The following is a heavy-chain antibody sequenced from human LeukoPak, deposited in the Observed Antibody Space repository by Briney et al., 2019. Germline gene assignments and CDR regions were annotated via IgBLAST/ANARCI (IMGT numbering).Heavy chain of an antibody. Sequence: GGSLRLSCAASGFSFSSYWMSWVRQAPGKGLEGVAYIKGDGSEKYYVDSVKGRFTISRDNAKNSLYLQMNSLRAEDTAVYYRARGYSGYVFFDCWGQGTLVTVSS. V-gene: IGHV3-7*04. J-gene: IGHJ4*02. CDR2: IKGDGSEK. CDR1: GFSFSSYW. D-gene: IGHD5-12*01. CDR3: ARGYSGYVFFDC.